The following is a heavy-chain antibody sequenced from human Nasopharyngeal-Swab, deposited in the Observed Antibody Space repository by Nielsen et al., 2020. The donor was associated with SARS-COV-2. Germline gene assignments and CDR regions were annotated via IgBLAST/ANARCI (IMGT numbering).Heavy chain of an antibody. CDR2: IIPILGIA. D-gene: IGHD6-19*01. V-gene: IGHV1-69*04. CDR1: GGTFSSYA. CDR3: ARDSFGAVAGTARTIDY. Sequence: SVKVSCKASGGTFSSYAISWVRQAPGQGLEWMGRIIPILGIANYAQKFQGRVTITADKSTSTAYMELSSLRSEDTAVYYCARDSFGAVAGTARTIDYWGQGTLVTVSS. J-gene: IGHJ4*02.